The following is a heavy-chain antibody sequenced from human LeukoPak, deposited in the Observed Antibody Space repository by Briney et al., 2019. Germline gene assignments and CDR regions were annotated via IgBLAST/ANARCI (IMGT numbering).Heavy chain of an antibody. D-gene: IGHD1-14*01. Sequence: PGGSLRLSCVASGFTFSSYEMNWARQAPGKGLEWVSYISSSGSTTHYADSAKGRFTISRDNAKNSLYLQMNSRRGEDTAVYYCAAKEGTRSDFDYWGQGTLATVAS. CDR1: GFTFSSYE. J-gene: IGHJ4*02. V-gene: IGHV3-48*03. CDR2: ISSSGSTT. CDR3: AAKEGTRSDFDY.